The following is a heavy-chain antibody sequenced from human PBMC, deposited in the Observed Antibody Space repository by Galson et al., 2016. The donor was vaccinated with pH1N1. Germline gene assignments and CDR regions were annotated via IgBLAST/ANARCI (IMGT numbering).Heavy chain of an antibody. V-gene: IGHV1-69*13. CDR1: GGSFTNYA. CDR3: ARDLKFGVIGD. CDR2: ITPIFGSA. D-gene: IGHD3-16*01. Sequence: VKVSCKASGGSFTNYAINWVRQAPGQGLEWMGGITPIFGSADLASKFQDSVTTTTDETTNTAYKEMTSLRFEDPAVYYCARDLKFGVIGDWGQGTLVTVSS. J-gene: IGHJ4*02.